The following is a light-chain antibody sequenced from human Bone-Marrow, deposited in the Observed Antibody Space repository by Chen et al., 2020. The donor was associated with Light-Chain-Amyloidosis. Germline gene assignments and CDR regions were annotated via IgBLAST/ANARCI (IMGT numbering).Light chain of an antibody. V-gene: IGKV3-20*01. Sequence: EIVLTQSPGTLSLSPGEGANISCRASQTISSNYLTWYQQKVGQAPRLLIYGSSSRATGIPARFPGSGSGTDFTLTINRLEPEDFAMYYCQQYGTSPLTFGGGTKVEIK. CDR2: GSS. J-gene: IGKJ4*01. CDR3: QQYGTSPLT. CDR1: QTISSNY.